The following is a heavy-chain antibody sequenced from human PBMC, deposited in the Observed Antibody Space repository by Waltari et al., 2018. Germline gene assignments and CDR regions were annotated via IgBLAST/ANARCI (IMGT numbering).Heavy chain of an antibody. J-gene: IGHJ5*02. CDR3: ARGHYGSGTYYVTGNWFDP. CDR2: IYNSGST. Sequence: QVQLQESGSGLVKPSETLSLTCSVSGGSMNNYYLSWIRQPPGKGLEWIGFIYNSGSTIYNPSLKSRITISVDTSKNQFSLKLRSVTAADTAVYYCARGHYGSGTYYVTGNWFDPWGQGTLVTVSS. V-gene: IGHV4-59*01. CDR1: GGSMNNYY. D-gene: IGHD3-10*01.